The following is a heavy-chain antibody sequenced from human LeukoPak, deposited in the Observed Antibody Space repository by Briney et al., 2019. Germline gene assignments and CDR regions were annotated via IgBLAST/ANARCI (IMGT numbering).Heavy chain of an antibody. CDR3: ARYGYSHGMDV. CDR2: IKQDGSEE. V-gene: IGHV3-7*01. Sequence: GGSLRLSCAASGFTFSSYWMSWVRQAPGKGLEWVANIKQDGSEEYCVDSVKGRFTISRDNAKNSLYLQMNSLRAEDTAVYYCARYGYSHGMDVWGQGTTVTVSS. CDR1: GFTFSSYW. J-gene: IGHJ6*02. D-gene: IGHD5-18*01.